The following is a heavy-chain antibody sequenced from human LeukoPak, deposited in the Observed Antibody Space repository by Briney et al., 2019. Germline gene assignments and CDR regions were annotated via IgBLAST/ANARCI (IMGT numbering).Heavy chain of an antibody. CDR3: AGDQVSAVFDY. CDR2: ISPSGSYT. D-gene: IGHD5/OR15-5a*01. CDR1: GFIFGDFY. V-gene: IGHV3-11*05. J-gene: IGHJ4*02. Sequence: GGSLRLSCAGSGFIFGDFYMNWIRQAPGKGLEWLAYISPSGSYTTYGDSVKGRFVISRDNTKNSVSLQMDSLRAEDTAVYFCAGDQVSAVFDYWGQGARVTV.